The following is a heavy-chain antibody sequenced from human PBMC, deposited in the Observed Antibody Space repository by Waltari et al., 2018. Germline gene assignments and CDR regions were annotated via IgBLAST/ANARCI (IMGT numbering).Heavy chain of an antibody. J-gene: IGHJ6*02. V-gene: IGHV1-24*01. CDR1: GHRIPESP. D-gene: IGHD4-17*01. CDR3: ATGGDYDEYALHYFRGLDV. CDR2: FDPEDGEG. Sequence: QVQLVQSEAEVMKPGASVKVSCKVSGHRIPESPMHWVRQAPGKGLEWMGSFDPEDGEGTYAQGVLDRVTMTEDRSTNTAYMELSSLRLEDTAVYYCATGGDYDEYALHYFRGLDVWGQGTTVIVAS.